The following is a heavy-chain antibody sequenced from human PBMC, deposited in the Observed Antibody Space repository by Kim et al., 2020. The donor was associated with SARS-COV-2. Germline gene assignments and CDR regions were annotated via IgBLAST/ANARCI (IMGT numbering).Heavy chain of an antibody. CDR3: AKDLSDYGDNRVFDY. Sequence: GGSLRLSCAASGFTFSSYAMSWVRQAPGKGLEWVSAISGSGGSTYYADSVKGRFTISRDNSKNTLYLQMNSLRAEDTAVYYCAKDLSDYGDNRVFDYWGQGTLVTVSS. V-gene: IGHV3-23*01. CDR2: ISGSGGST. J-gene: IGHJ4*02. D-gene: IGHD4-17*01. CDR1: GFTFSSYA.